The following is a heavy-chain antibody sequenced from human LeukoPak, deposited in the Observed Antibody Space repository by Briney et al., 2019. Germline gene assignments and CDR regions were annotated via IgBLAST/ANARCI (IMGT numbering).Heavy chain of an antibody. Sequence: ASVKVSCKASGYTFTSYGISWVRQAPGQGLEWMGWISAYNGNTNYAQKLQGRVTMTTDTSTSTAYMELRSLRSDDTAVYYCARVRAYRGSGSYYKAHFDYWGQGTLVTVSS. CDR1: GYTFTSYG. D-gene: IGHD3-10*01. V-gene: IGHV1-18*01. CDR3: ARVRAYRGSGSYYKAHFDY. J-gene: IGHJ4*02. CDR2: ISAYNGNT.